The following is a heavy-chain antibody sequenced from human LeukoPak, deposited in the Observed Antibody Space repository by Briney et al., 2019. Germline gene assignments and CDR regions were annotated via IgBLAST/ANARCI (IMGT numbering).Heavy chain of an antibody. D-gene: IGHD4-17*01. CDR2: ISSSSSYT. Sequence: GGSLRLSCAASGFTFSDYYMSWIRQAPGKGLEWVSYISSSSSYTNYADSVKGRFTISRDNAKNSLYLQVNSLRAEDTAVYYCARPYGDLYYFDYWGQGTLVTVSS. J-gene: IGHJ4*02. V-gene: IGHV3-11*06. CDR1: GFTFSDYY. CDR3: ARPYGDLYYFDY.